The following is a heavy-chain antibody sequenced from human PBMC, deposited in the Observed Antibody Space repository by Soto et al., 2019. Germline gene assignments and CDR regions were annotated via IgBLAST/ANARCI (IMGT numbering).Heavy chain of an antibody. CDR1: GYTFTGYY. Sequence: QVQLVQSGAEVKKPGASVKVSCKASGYTFTGYYMHWVRQAPGQGLEWMGWINPNSGGTNYAQKFQGRVTMTRDTSISTAYMELSRLRSDDTAVYYCVRGQGSIIVVVPASLDYWGQGTLVTVSS. CDR2: INPNSGGT. J-gene: IGHJ4*02. V-gene: IGHV1-2*02. CDR3: VRGQGSIIVVVPASLDY. D-gene: IGHD2-2*01.